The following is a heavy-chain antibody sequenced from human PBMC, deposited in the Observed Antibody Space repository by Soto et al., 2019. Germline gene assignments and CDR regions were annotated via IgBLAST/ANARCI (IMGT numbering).Heavy chain of an antibody. CDR2: IRTSGSTM. CDR1: GFIFSDYD. D-gene: IGHD1-1*01. J-gene: IGHJ2*01. Sequence: GGSLRLSCAASGFIFSDYDMSWVRQAPGGGLQWISYIRTSGSTMYYADSVKGRFTVSRDNAKNSLYLRLNRLRADDTAVYYCARCFWSFDLWGRGTLVTVSS. V-gene: IGHV3-11*01. CDR3: ARCFWSFDL.